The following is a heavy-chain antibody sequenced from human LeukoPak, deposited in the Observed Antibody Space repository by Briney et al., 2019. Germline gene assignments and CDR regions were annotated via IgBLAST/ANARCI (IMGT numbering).Heavy chain of an antibody. CDR1: GFTFSSYA. J-gene: IGHJ3*02. Sequence: HPGGSLRLSCAASGFTFSSYAMSWVRQAPGKGLEWVSVISGSGVNTDYADSVKGRFIISRDNSKNTLYVQMNSLRAEDTAVYYCAGMGKLFGGLVSDIWGQGTMVTVSS. V-gene: IGHV3-23*01. CDR3: AGMGKLFGGLVSDI. D-gene: IGHD3-10*01. CDR2: ISGSGVNT.